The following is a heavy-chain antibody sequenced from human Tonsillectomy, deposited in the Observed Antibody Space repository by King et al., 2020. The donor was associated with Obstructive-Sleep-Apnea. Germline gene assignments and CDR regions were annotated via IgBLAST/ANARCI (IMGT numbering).Heavy chain of an antibody. Sequence: QLQESGPGLVKPSETLSLTCTVSGGSISSFYWSWIRQPPGKGLEWLGHLYHTGSTNYNPSLKSRVTISVDTSKKHFSLRLSSVTAADTALYYCAKWHQYGGTRYYFDYWGQGTLVTVSS. CDR3: AKWHQYGGTRYYFDY. V-gene: IGHV4-59*01. J-gene: IGHJ4*02. CDR2: LYHTGST. D-gene: IGHD2-8*01. CDR1: GGSISSFY.